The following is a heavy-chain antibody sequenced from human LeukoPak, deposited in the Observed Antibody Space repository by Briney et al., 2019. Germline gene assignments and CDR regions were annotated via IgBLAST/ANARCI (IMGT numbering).Heavy chain of an antibody. J-gene: IGHJ4*02. CDR3: ARDQSPKWGSGERYFDF. D-gene: IGHD7-27*01. V-gene: IGHV3-33*01. CDR2: MNYDGSDI. CDR1: GFTFNTYG. Sequence: GGSLRLSCAGAGFTFNTYGMHWVRQAPGKGLERVAVMNYDGSDIYYADSVKGRFAITRDNSKNMLYLQMNSLRVEDTAVYYCARDQSPKWGSGERYFDFWGQGTLVTVSS.